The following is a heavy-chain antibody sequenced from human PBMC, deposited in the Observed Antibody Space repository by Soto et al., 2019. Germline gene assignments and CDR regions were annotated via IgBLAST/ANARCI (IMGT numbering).Heavy chain of an antibody. CDR1: CYTFTSYG. V-gene: IGHV1-18*01. CDR2: ISAYNGNT. Sequence: ASVKVSCKASCYTFTSYGISWVRQAPLQVLEWMGWISAYNGNTNYAQKLQGRVTMTTDTSTSTAYMELRSLRSDDTAVYYCAREDIVVVPAAYYGMDVWGQGNTVTVSS. CDR3: AREDIVVVPAAYYGMDV. J-gene: IGHJ6*02. D-gene: IGHD2-2*01.